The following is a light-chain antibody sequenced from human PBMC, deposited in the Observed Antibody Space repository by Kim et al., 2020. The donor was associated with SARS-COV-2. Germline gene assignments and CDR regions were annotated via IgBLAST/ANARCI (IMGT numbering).Light chain of an antibody. J-gene: IGKJ1*01. V-gene: IGKV3-15*01. CDR1: PRVSSN. CDR3: QQYNNWPGT. CDR2: GAS. Sequence: VSPGETATRYCRASPRVSSNLAWYRQKPGQPPRLLIYGASTRATVIPARFSGSGSGTEFTLTISSLQSEDFAVYYCQQYNNWPGTFGQGTKVDIK.